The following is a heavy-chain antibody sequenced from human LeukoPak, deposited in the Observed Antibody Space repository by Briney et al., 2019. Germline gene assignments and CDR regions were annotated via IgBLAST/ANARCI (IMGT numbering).Heavy chain of an antibody. CDR3: AKRYYYDSSGYQGSFDY. CDR1: GFSISNYW. V-gene: IGHV3-23*01. CDR2: IRGSSGST. J-gene: IGHJ4*02. D-gene: IGHD3-22*01. Sequence: GGSLRLSCAVSGFSISNYWMTWVRQAPGKGLEWVSAIRGSSGSTYYADSVKGRFTISRDNSKNTVSLQMNSLRAEDTAVYYCAKRYYYDSSGYQGSFDYWGQGTLVTVSS.